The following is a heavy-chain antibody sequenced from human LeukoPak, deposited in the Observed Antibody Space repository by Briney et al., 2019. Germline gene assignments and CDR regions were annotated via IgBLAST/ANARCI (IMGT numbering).Heavy chain of an antibody. CDR2: ISSSGSTI. D-gene: IGHD6-19*01. V-gene: IGHV3-11*01. Sequence: GGSLRLSCAASGFTFSDYYMSWIRQAPGKGLEWASYISSSGSTIYYADSVKGRFTISRDNAKNSLYLQMNSLRAEDTAVYYCARDSEAVAGNFDYWGQGTLVTVSS. J-gene: IGHJ4*02. CDR1: GFTFSDYY. CDR3: ARDSEAVAGNFDY.